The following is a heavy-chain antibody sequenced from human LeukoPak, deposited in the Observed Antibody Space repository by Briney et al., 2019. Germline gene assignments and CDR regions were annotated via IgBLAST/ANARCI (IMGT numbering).Heavy chain of an antibody. CDR2: MNPNSGNT. J-gene: IGHJ4*02. D-gene: IGHD1-1*01. CDR1: GYTFTSYD. V-gene: IGHV1-8*01. Sequence: GASVKVSCKASGYTFTSYDINWVQQATGQGLEWMGWMNPNSGNTGYAQKFQGRVTMTRNTSISTAYMELSSLRSEDTAVYYCARATRNDVYSYDYWGQGTLVTVSS. CDR3: ARATRNDVYSYDY.